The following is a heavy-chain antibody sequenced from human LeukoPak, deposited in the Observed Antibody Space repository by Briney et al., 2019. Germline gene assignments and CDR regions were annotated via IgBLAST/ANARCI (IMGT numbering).Heavy chain of an antibody. CDR3: APHYESSGYYSWMLFDP. V-gene: IGHV4-59*01. J-gene: IGHJ5*02. CDR1: GGSITSYY. D-gene: IGHD3-22*01. Sequence: AETLSLTCTVSGGSITSYYWSWIRQPPGKGLEWMGYISYSGSTTYNPSLKSRITISVDTSKTQFSLQLTSVTPADTAVYFCAPHYESSGYYSWMLFDPWGQGPLVTVSS. CDR2: ISYSGST.